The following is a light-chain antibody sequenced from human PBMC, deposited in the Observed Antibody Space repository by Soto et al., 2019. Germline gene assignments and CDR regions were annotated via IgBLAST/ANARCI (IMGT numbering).Light chain of an antibody. CDR1: QSISSY. CDR2: AAS. J-gene: IGKJ3*01. CDR3: QQSYSTPFT. Sequence: DIQMTQSPSSLSASVGDRVTITCRAGQSISSYLNWYQQKPGKAPKLLIYAASSLQSGVPSRFSGSGSGTDFTLTISSLEPEDFAGYYCQQSYSTPFTFGPGTKVDIQ. V-gene: IGKV1-39*01.